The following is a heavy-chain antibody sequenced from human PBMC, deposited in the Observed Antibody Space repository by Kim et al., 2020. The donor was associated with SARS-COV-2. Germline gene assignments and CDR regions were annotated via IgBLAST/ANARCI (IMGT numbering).Heavy chain of an antibody. CDR1: GGAIRGYY. Sequence: SETLSLTCSVSGGAIRGYYWAWIRQPPGKRLEWIGYVYHTGSTNYNPSLRGRVTISLATSKRQVSLTLTSVIAADTAVYYCASTGVGAVGWFDPWGQGTLVSVSS. CDR2: VYHTGST. CDR3: ASTGVGAVGWFDP. D-gene: IGHD1-26*01. J-gene: IGHJ5*02. V-gene: IGHV4-59*01.